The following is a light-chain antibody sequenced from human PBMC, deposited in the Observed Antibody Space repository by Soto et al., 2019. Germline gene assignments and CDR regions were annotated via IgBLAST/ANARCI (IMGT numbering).Light chain of an antibody. CDR2: LTS. CDR1: QALNTR. J-gene: IGKJ1*01. V-gene: IGKV3-11*01. Sequence: EIVLTQSPATLSAFPGDRVTLSCRASQALNTRLAWYQHKPGQAPRLLIYLTSNRAAGVPSRFSAWGSETDFTLTISDVQHEDFAVYYCHQRQSWPRTVGQGTKVDTK. CDR3: HQRQSWPRT.